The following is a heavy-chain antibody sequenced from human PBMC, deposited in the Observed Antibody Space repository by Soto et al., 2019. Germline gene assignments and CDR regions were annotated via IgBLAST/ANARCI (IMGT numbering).Heavy chain of an antibody. CDR1: GGSISSSSYY. J-gene: IGHJ4*02. Sequence: SETLSLTCTVSGGSISSSSYYWGWIRQPPGKGLEWIGSIYYSGSTYYNPSLKSRVTISVDTSKNQFSLKLSSVTAADTAVYYCARDYGDGYFDYWAQGTLVTVSS. D-gene: IGHD4-17*01. CDR3: ARDYGDGYFDY. CDR2: IYYSGST. V-gene: IGHV4-39*01.